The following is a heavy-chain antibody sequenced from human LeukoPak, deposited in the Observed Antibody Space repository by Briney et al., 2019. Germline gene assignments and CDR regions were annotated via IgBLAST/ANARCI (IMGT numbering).Heavy chain of an antibody. CDR3: ARDGDYSPDYYYYMDV. Sequence: PSETLSLTCAVYGGSFSGYYWSWIRQPPGKGLEWIGEINHSGSTNYNPSLKSRVTISVDTSKNQFSLKLSSVTAADTAVYYCARDGDYSPDYYYYMDVWGKGTTVTVSS. V-gene: IGHV4-34*01. CDR2: INHSGST. D-gene: IGHD4-17*01. CDR1: GGSFSGYY. J-gene: IGHJ6*03.